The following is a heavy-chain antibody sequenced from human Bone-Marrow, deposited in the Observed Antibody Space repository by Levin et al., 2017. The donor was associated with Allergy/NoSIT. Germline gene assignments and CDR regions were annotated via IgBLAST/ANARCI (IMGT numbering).Heavy chain of an antibody. CDR2: IRGSGSST. CDR1: GFSFSSYA. J-gene: IGHJ4*02. D-gene: IGHD6-19*01. V-gene: IGHV3-23*01. CDR3: AKDQYRSGWTPSNFDY. Sequence: LSLTCAASGFSFSSYAMSWVRQAPGKGLEWVSSIRGSGSSTYYADSVKGRFTISRDNSKNTLDLEMNSLRAEDTAVYYCAKDQYRSGWTPSNFDYWGQGTLVTVSS.